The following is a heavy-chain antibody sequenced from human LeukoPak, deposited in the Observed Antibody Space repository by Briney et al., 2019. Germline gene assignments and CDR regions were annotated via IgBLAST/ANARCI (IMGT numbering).Heavy chain of an antibody. CDR3: ARHWYGGNFLFDY. D-gene: IGHD4-23*01. CDR1: GGSISSGSYY. J-gene: IGHJ4*02. CDR2: IYYSGNSGSA. Sequence: PSETLSLTCTVSGGSISSGSYYWSWIRQPPGRGLEWIGYIYYSGNSGSANYNPSLQSRVTISADTSKNQFSLNLNSVTAADTAVYYCARHWYGGNFLFDYWGQGTLITVSS. V-gene: IGHV4-61*01.